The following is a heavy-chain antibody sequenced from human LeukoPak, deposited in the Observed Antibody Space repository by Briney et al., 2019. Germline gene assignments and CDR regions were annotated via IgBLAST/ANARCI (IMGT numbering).Heavy chain of an antibody. CDR2: INPNSGGT. V-gene: IGHV1-2*06. CDR3: ARDLYSSSWQEEGVSDY. CDR1: GYTFTGYY. Sequence: ASVKVSCKASGYTFTGYYMHWVRQAPGQGLEWMGRINPNSGGTNYAQKFQGRVTMTRDTSISTAYMELSRLRSDDTAVYYCARDLYSSSWQEEGVSDYWGQGTLVTVSS. J-gene: IGHJ4*02. D-gene: IGHD6-13*01.